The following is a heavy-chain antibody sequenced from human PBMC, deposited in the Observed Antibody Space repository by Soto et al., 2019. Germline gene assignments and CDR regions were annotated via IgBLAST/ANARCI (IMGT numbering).Heavy chain of an antibody. CDR3: AKALGYYVRGYYFDD. J-gene: IGHJ4*02. CDR2: ISGSGGST. CDR1: GFTFSSYA. V-gene: IGHV3-23*01. D-gene: IGHD3-10*02. Sequence: GGSLRLSCAASGFTFSSYAMSWVRQAPGKGLEWVSAISGSGGSTYYADSVKGRFTISRDNSKNTLYLQMNSLRAEDTAVYYCAKALGYYVRGYYFDDWGQGTLVTVAS.